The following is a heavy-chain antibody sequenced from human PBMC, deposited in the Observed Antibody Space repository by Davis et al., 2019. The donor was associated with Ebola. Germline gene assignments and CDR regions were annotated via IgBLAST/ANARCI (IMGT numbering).Heavy chain of an antibody. D-gene: IGHD4-17*01. V-gene: IGHV3-7*01. CDR3: VRGTSTVKTAKGWFDP. CDR2: IKQDGSEK. Sequence: GESLKISCAASGFTFSSYWMNWVRQAPGKGLEWVANIKQDGSEKYYVDSVKGRFTISRDNAKNSLYLQMNSLRDEDTAVYYCVRGTSTVKTAKGWFDPWGQGTLVTVSS. CDR1: GFTFSSYW. J-gene: IGHJ5*02.